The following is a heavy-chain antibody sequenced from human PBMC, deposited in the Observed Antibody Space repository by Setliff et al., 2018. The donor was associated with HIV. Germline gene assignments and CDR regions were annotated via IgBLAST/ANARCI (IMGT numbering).Heavy chain of an antibody. Sequence: SETLSLTCIVSGGSIGSYYWSWIRQSAGKGLEWIGRIYSSGSTNYNPSLKSRVTMSVDTSKNQFSLRLSSVTAADTAVYYCAREVRVVLPAAASGNYYYYYMDVWGKGTTVTVSS. V-gene: IGHV4-4*07. CDR1: GGSIGSYY. J-gene: IGHJ6*03. CDR3: AREVRVVLPAAASGNYYYYYMDV. D-gene: IGHD2-2*01. CDR2: IYSSGST.